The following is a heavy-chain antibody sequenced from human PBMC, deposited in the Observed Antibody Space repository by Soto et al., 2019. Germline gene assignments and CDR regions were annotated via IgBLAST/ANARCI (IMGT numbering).Heavy chain of an antibody. CDR2: IWNDGSNK. J-gene: IGHJ6*02. CDR1: GFTFSSYG. D-gene: IGHD6-13*01. Sequence: QVQLVESGGGVVQPGRSLRLSCAASGFTFSSYGMHWVRQAPGKGLEWVAVIWNDGSNKYYADSVKGRFTSSRDNSKNTLYLQMNSLRGEDTAEYYCARDGIAGYGMDVWGQGTTVTVSS. V-gene: IGHV3-33*01. CDR3: ARDGIAGYGMDV.